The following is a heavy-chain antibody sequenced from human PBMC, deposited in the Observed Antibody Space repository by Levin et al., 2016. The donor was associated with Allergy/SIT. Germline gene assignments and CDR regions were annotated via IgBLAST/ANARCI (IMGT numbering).Heavy chain of an antibody. V-gene: IGHV1-69*17. D-gene: IGHD5-24*01. CDR3: ARDLGVEMATIELDY. CDR2: IIPIFGIA. Sequence: WVRQAPGQGLEWMGGIIPIFGIANYAQKFQGRVTITADKSTSTAYMELSSLRSEDTAVYYCARDLGVEMATIELDYWGQGTLVTVSS. J-gene: IGHJ4*02.